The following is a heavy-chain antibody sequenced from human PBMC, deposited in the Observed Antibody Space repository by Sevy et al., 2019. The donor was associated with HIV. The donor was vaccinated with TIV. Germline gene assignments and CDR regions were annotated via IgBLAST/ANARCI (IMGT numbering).Heavy chain of an antibody. V-gene: IGHV3-30*18. Sequence: GGSLRLSCAASGFTFSNYGIHWVRQAPGKGLEWLAFISFDGSDKYYADSVKGRFTISREDSMNTLYLHLNSLRVEDTAVYYCAKTRYHYHISGFFGGTFVPDYWGHGTLVTVSS. CDR1: GFTFSNYG. J-gene: IGHJ4*01. D-gene: IGHD3-22*01. CDR3: AKTRYHYHISGFFGGTFVPDY. CDR2: ISFDGSDK.